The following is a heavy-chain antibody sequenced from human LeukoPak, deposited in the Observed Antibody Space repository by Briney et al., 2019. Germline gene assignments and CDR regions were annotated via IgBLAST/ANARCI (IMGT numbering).Heavy chain of an antibody. CDR1: GFSFTTYW. CDR3: ARGADYDILTGPYDY. D-gene: IGHD3-9*01. CDR2: IKQDGSEK. Sequence: PGGSLRLSCAASGFSFTTYWMSWVRQAPGKGLEWVANIKQDGSEKYYVDSVKGRFTISRDNAKNSLYLQMNSLRAEDTAVYYCARGADYDILTGPYDYWGQGTLVTVSS. J-gene: IGHJ4*02. V-gene: IGHV3-7*01.